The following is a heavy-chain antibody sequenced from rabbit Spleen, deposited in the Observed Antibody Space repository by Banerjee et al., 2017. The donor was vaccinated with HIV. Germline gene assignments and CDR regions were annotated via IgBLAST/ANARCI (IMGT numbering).Heavy chain of an antibody. CDR1: GFDFSAYG. V-gene: IGHV1S45*01. D-gene: IGHD5-1*01. CDR3: ARAGEGGDGYLNL. CDR2: IDPAGSGFT. Sequence: QEQLREAGGGLVQPGGSLTLSCKASGFDFSAYGVSWVRQAPGKGLEWIGYIDPAGSGFTYFATWAKGRFTISKTSSTTVTLQMTSLTAADTATYFCARAGEGGDGYLNLWGPGTLVTVS. J-gene: IGHJ4*01.